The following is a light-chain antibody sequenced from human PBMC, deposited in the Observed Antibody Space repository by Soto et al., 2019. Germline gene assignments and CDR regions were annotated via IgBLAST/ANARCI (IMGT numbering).Light chain of an antibody. V-gene: IGLV2-14*01. CDR2: EVN. CDR1: SSDVGGYNY. Sequence: QSALTQPPSASGSPGQSVAISCTGTSSDVGGYNYVSWYQQHPGKAPKLMIYEVNKRPSGVSNRFSGSKSGNTASLTISGLQAEDEADYYCSSYTSSSTLDVFGTGTKVT. J-gene: IGLJ1*01. CDR3: SSYTSSSTLDV.